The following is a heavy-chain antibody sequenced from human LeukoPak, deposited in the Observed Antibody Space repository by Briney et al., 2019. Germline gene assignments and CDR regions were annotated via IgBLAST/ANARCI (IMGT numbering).Heavy chain of an antibody. CDR1: GFTFSSYG. Sequence: TGGSLRLSCAASGFTFSSYGMHWVRQAPGKGLEWVAVIWYDGSNKYYADSVKGRFTISRDNSKNTLYLQMNSLRAEDTAVYYCARRYCSGGSYALDDAFDIWGQGTMVTVSS. CDR3: ARRYCSGGSYALDDAFDI. J-gene: IGHJ3*02. V-gene: IGHV3-33*01. D-gene: IGHD2-15*01. CDR2: IWYDGSNK.